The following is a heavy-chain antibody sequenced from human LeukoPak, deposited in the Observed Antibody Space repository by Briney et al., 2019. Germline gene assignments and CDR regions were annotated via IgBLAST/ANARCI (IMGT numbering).Heavy chain of an antibody. Sequence: SVKVSCKASGGTFSSYAISWVRQAPGQGLEWMGGIIPIFGTANYAQKFQGRVTITADESTSTAYMELSSLRSEDTAVYYCARHGGTRRYCTNGVCYSPPNYWGQGTLVTVSS. D-gene: IGHD2-8*01. CDR1: GGTFSSYA. V-gene: IGHV1-69*13. CDR2: IIPIFGTA. J-gene: IGHJ4*02. CDR3: ARHGGTRRYCTNGVCYSPPNY.